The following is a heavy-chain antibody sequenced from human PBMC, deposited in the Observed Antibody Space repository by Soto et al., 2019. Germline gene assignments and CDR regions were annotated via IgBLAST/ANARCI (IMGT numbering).Heavy chain of an antibody. CDR1: CGSFSGYY. V-gene: IGHV4-34*01. CDR3: ERTSRFDC. Sequence: QVPLQQWGAGLLKPSETLSLTCAVYCGSFSGYYWSWIRQPPGKGPEWIWEINHSGSTSYNPSLRSRVTMAVDTSKTHFSLTLSSVTAADTAVYYCERTSRFDCWCQGTLVTVAS. D-gene: IGHD6-6*01. CDR2: INHSGST. J-gene: IGHJ4*02.